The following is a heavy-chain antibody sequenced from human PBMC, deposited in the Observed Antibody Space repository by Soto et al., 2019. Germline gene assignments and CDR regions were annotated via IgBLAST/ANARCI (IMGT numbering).Heavy chain of an antibody. CDR1: GGSISSYY. J-gene: IGHJ6*03. Sequence: PSETLSLTCTVSGGSISSYYWSWIRQPPGKGLEWIGYIYYSGSTNYNPSLKSRVTISVDTSKNQFSLKLSSVTAADTAVYYCARLAHYDFWSGYQLPPYYYYMVVWGKGTTVTVSS. CDR3: ARLAHYDFWSGYQLPPYYYYMVV. D-gene: IGHD3-3*01. CDR2: IYYSGST. V-gene: IGHV4-59*08.